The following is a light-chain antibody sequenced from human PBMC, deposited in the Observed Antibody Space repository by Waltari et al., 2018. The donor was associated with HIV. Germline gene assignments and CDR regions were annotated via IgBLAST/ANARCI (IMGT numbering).Light chain of an antibody. CDR1: SSDVGGYNY. J-gene: IGLJ2*01. CDR3: NSYAGSNNVV. V-gene: IGLV2-8*01. CDR2: EVS. Sequence: QSALTQPPSASGSPGQSVTISCTGTSSDVGGYNYVSWYQQHPGKAPKLMIYEVSKRPSGVPDHFSGSKSGNTASLTVSGLQAEDEADYYCNSYAGSNNVVFGGGTKVTVL.